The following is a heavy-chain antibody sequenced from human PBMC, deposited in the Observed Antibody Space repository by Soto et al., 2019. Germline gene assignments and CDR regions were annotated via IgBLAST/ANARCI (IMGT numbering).Heavy chain of an antibody. D-gene: IGHD2-2*01. CDR3: AKDHLGALVPAAMSFGY. CDR2: ISGSGGST. J-gene: IGHJ4*02. Sequence: GGSLRLSCAASGFTFSSYAMSWVRQAPGKGLEWVSAISGSGGSTYYADSVKGRFTISRDNSKNTLYLQMNSLRAEDTAVYYCAKDHLGALVPAAMSFGYWGQGTLVTVSS. CDR1: GFTFSSYA. V-gene: IGHV3-23*01.